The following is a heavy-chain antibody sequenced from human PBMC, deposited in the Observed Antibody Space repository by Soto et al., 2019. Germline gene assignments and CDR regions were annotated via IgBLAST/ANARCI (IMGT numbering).Heavy chain of an antibody. CDR1: GFTFSGSA. J-gene: IGHJ6*02. Sequence: GGSLRLSCAASGFTFSGSAMHWVRQASGKGLEWVGRIRSKANSYATAHAASVKGRFTISRDDSKNTAYLQLNSLKTEDTAVYYCTRHLYGMDVWGQGTTVTVSS. CDR2: IRSKANSYAT. V-gene: IGHV3-73*01. CDR3: TRHLYGMDV.